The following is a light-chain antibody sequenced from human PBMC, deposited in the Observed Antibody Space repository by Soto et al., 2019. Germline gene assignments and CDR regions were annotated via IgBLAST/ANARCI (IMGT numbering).Light chain of an antibody. CDR3: QQYNSPPWT. V-gene: IGKV1-5*03. CDR2: KAS. Sequence: DIQMTQSPSTLSASVGDRVTITCRASQSISSWLAWYQQKPGKAPKFLIHKASSLESGVPSRFSGSGSGTEFTLTISSLQTDDFATYFCQQYNSPPWTFGQVTKVEIK. CDR1: QSISSW. J-gene: IGKJ1*01.